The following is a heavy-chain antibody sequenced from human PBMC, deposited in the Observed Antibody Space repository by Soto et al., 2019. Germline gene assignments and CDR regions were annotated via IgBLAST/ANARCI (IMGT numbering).Heavy chain of an antibody. V-gene: IGHV4-31*03. CDR2: IYYSGST. CDR1: GGSISSGGYY. Sequence: SETLSLTCTVSGGSISSGGYYWSWIRQHPGKGLEWIGYIYYSGSTYYNPSLKSRVTISVDTSKNQFSLKLSSVTAADTAVYYCARSAEYCSGGSCYSVYFDYWGQGTLVTVSS. CDR3: ARSAEYCSGGSCYSVYFDY. D-gene: IGHD2-15*01. J-gene: IGHJ4*02.